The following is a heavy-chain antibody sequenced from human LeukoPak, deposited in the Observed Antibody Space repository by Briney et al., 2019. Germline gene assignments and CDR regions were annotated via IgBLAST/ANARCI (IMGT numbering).Heavy chain of an antibody. CDR2: ISSNGGST. J-gene: IGHJ4*02. CDR1: GFTFSSYA. D-gene: IGHD3-9*01. V-gene: IGHV3-64D*06. Sequence: GGALRLSCSASGFTFSSYAMHWVRQAPGKGLEYVSAISSNGGSTYYADSVKGRFTISRDNSKNTLYLQMSRLRAEDTAVYYCVKDYDILTGYFDYWGRGTLVTVSS. CDR3: VKDYDILTGYFDY.